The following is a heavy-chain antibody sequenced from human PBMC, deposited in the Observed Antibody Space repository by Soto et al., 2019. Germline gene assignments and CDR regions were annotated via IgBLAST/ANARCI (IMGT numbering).Heavy chain of an antibody. Sequence: PGESLKISCKGSGYSFTSYWIGWVRQMPGKGLEWMGIIYPGDSDTRYSPSFQGQVTISADKSISTAYLQWSSLKASDTAMYYCARKSPHRNYYYGMDVWGQGTTVTVSS. CDR2: IYPGDSDT. J-gene: IGHJ6*02. CDR3: ARKSPHRNYYYGMDV. V-gene: IGHV5-51*01. CDR1: GYSFTSYW.